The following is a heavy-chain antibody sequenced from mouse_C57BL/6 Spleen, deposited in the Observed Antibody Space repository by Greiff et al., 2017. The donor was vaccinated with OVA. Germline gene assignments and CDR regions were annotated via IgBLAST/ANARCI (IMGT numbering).Heavy chain of an antibody. Sequence: QVQLQQPGAELVKPGASVKMSCKASGYTFTSYWITWVKQRPGQGLEWIGDIYPGSGSTNYHEKFKSKATLTVDTSSSTAYMQLSSLTSEDSAVYYCARKWGNYWYFDVWGTGTTVTVSS. CDR2: IYPGSGST. CDR3: ARKWGNYWYFDV. CDR1: GYTFTSYW. V-gene: IGHV1-55*01. D-gene: IGHD2-1*01. J-gene: IGHJ1*03.